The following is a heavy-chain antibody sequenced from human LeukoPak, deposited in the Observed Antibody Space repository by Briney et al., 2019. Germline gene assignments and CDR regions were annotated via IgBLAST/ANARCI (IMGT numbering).Heavy chain of an antibody. CDR1: GGSISSSSYY. CDR3: ARDLAGEWERLDY. V-gene: IGHV4-39*02. J-gene: IGHJ4*02. Sequence: SETLSLTCTVSGGSISSSSYYWGWIRQPPGKGLEWIGSIYYSGSTYHNPSLKSRVTISVDTSKNHFSLKLTSVTAADTAVYYCARDLAGEWERLDYWGQGILVTVSS. D-gene: IGHD1-26*01. CDR2: IYYSGST.